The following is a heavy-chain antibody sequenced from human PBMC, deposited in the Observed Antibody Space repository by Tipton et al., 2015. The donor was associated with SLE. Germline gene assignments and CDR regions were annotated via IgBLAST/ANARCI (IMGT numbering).Heavy chain of an antibody. D-gene: IGHD5-12*01. Sequence: QLVQSGAEVKKPGASVKVSCKASGYNFINYGISWVRQAPGQGLEWVGWISTYKDYTGSAQKFQGRVVMTTDSSASTAYMELRSLRSDDTAVYYCARGRSGYDFDPMGYWGQGTLVTVSS. CDR2: ISTYKDYT. CDR3: ARGRSGYDFDPMGY. CDR1: GYNFINYG. V-gene: IGHV1-18*01. J-gene: IGHJ4*02.